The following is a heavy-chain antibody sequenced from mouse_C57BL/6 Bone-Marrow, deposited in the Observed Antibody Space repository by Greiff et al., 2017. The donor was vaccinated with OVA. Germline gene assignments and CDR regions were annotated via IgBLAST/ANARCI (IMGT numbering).Heavy chain of an antibody. Sequence: VQLQQSGAELVRPGASVTLSCKASGYTFTDYEMHWVKQTPVHGLEWIGAIDPETGGTAYNQKFKGKAILTADKSSSTAYMELRSLTSEESAVYYCTNPSCNSYYYDMDYWGKGTSVTVSS. CDR1: GYTFTDYE. CDR3: TNPSCNSYYYDMDY. J-gene: IGHJ4*01. V-gene: IGHV1-15*01. D-gene: IGHD2-1*01. CDR2: IDPETGGT.